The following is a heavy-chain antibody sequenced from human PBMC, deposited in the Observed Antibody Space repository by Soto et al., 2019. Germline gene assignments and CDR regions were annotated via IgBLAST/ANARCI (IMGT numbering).Heavy chain of an antibody. D-gene: IGHD6-13*01. J-gene: IGHJ5*02. CDR3: ARISSSWYRNWFDP. CDR2: MNPNSGNT. V-gene: IGHV1-8*01. CDR1: GYTFTRHD. Sequence: QVPLVQSGAEVKKPGASVKVSCKASGYTFTRHDINWVRQATGQGLEWMGWMNPNSGNTGYAQKFQGRVTMTRNTSISTAYMELSSLRSEDTAVYYCARISSSWYRNWFDPWGQGTLVTVSS.